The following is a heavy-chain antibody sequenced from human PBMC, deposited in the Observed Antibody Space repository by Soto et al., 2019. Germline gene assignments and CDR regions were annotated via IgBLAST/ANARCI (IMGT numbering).Heavy chain of an antibody. D-gene: IGHD2-21*02. CDR2: IPQDGVDG. Sequence: HPGGSLRLSCEVSGFTFSMYSMSWVRQSPGKGLEWVAKIPQDGVDGHYADSVKGRFTISRDNGKNSLYLQLNNLRAEDTAVYYCARDHLIMKANDLFYGSDVWGRGDTVTVSS. CDR3: ARDHLIMKANDLFYGSDV. J-gene: IGHJ6*02. V-gene: IGHV3-7*03. CDR1: GFTFSMYS.